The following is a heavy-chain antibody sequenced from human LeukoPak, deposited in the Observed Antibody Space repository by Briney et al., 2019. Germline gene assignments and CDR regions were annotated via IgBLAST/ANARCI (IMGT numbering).Heavy chain of an antibody. J-gene: IGHJ5*02. CDR3: ARDEYYGSGSLS. V-gene: IGHV3-20*04. Sequence: GGSLRLSCVVSGFTFEDYGMSWVRQAPGKGLEWVPGINSDGDDTGYVDSVKGRFTISRDNAKNSLYLQMNSLRAEDTAVYYCARDEYYGSGSLSWGQGTLVTVSS. CDR2: INSDGDDT. D-gene: IGHD3-10*01. CDR1: GFTFEDYG.